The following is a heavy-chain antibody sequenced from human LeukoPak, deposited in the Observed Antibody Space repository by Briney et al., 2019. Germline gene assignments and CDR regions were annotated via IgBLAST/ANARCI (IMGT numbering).Heavy chain of an antibody. V-gene: IGHV1-69*05. CDR1: GGTFSSYA. CDR3: ARLGRCSSTSCPDY. J-gene: IGHJ4*02. D-gene: IGHD2-2*01. CDR2: IIPIFGTA. Sequence: GASVKVSCKASGGTFSSYAISWVRQAPGQGLEWMGGIIPIFGTANYAQKFQGRVTITTDGSTSTAYMELSSLRSEDTAVYYCARLGRCSSTSCPDYWGQGTLVTVSS.